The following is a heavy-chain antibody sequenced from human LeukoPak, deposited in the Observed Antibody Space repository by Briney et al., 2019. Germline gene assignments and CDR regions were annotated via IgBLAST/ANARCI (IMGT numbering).Heavy chain of an antibody. CDR1: GYTFTDYY. Sequence: EASVKISCKVSGYTFTDYYMHWVQQAPGKGLEWMGLVDPEDGKTIYAEKFQGRVTITADTSTDTAYMELSSLRSEDTAVYYCATASVYCSSTSRYGGFDPWGRGTLVTVSS. D-gene: IGHD2-2*01. V-gene: IGHV1-69-2*01. CDR2: VDPEDGKT. J-gene: IGHJ5*02. CDR3: ATASVYCSSTSRYGGFDP.